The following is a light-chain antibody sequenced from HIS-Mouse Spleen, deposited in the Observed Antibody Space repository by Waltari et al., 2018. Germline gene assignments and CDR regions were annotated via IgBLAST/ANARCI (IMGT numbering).Light chain of an antibody. CDR1: SSDVVGYNY. CDR2: DVS. J-gene: IGLJ3*02. CDR3: CSYAGSYTWV. V-gene: IGLV2-11*01. Sequence: QSALTQPRSVSGSPGQSVTISCTGTSSDVVGYNYVSWYQQHPSKAPKPMIYDVSKRPSGVPDRFSGSKSGNTASLTISGLQAEDEADYYCCSYAGSYTWVFGGGTKLTVL.